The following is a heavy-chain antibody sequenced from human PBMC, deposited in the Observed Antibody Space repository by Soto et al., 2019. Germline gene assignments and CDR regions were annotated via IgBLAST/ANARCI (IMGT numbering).Heavy chain of an antibody. CDR2: VYPGDSDT. CDR3: ATHTHSCSYGMDI. V-gene: IGHV5-51*01. Sequence: GESLKISCKASGYRFTMYWIGLVRQMPGKGLEWMGIVYPGDSDTNYSPSFQGHVTISVDKSVNTAFLQWTTLKTSETATYSCATHTHSCSYGMDIWGQGTPVTVSS. D-gene: IGHD3-10*02. CDR1: GYRFTMYW. J-gene: IGHJ6*02.